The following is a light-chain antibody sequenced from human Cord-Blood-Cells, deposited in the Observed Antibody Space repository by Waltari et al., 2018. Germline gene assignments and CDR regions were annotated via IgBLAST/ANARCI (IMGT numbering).Light chain of an antibody. CDR3: QQYNNWIFT. CDR1: QSVSSN. CDR2: GAS. Sequence: EIVITQSPATLSVSPGERANLSCRASQSVSSNLAWYQQKPGQAPRLLIDGASTRATGIPARFSGSGSGTEFTLTISSLQSEDFAVYYCQQYNNWIFTFGPGTKVDIK. J-gene: IGKJ3*01. V-gene: IGKV3-15*01.